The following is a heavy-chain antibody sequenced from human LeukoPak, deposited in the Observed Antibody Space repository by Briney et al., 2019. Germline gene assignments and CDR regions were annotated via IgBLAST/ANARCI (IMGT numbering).Heavy chain of an antibody. D-gene: IGHD3-22*01. CDR2: ISGSGGST. CDR1: GFTFSNAW. Sequence: GGSLRLSCAASGFTFSNAWMSWVRQAPGKGLEWVAAISGSGGSTYYADSVKGRFTISRDNSKNTLYLQMNSLRAEDTAVYYCAKDTSYDSSGYYYYFDYWGQGTLVTVSS. CDR3: AKDTSYDSSGYYYYFDY. V-gene: IGHV3-23*01. J-gene: IGHJ4*02.